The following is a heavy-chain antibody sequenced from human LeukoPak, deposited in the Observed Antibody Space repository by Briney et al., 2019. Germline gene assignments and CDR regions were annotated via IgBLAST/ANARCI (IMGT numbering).Heavy chain of an antibody. D-gene: IGHD1-1*01. V-gene: IGHV4-30-2*01. J-gene: IGHJ4*02. Sequence: SETLSLTCAVSGDSITFGGSSWSWIRQPPGKALEWIGYIYHSGSTYYNPSLKSRVTISIDGSKNQFSLKLSSVTAADTAVYYCARNGYYFDYWGQGTLVTVSS. CDR3: ARNGYYFDY. CDR1: GDSITFGGSS. CDR2: IYHSGST.